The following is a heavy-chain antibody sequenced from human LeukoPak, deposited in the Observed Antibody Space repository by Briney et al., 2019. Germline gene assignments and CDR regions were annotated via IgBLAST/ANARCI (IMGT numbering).Heavy chain of an antibody. Sequence: MSAETLSLTCTVSGPSISSYYGRWVRQPAGKGLEWIGYIYTSGSTNYTPSLKSRVTISVHTSKNQFSLKLSSLTAADTAVYYCARLRSYFDYWGQGTLLTVSS. CDR3: ARLRSYFDY. V-gene: IGHV4-4*09. D-gene: IGHD3-16*01. CDR2: IYTSGST. CDR1: GPSISSYY. J-gene: IGHJ4*02.